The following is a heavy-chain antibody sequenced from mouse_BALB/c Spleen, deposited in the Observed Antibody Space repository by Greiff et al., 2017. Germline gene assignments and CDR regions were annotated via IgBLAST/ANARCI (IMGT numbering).Heavy chain of an antibody. CDR2: ISYDGSN. J-gene: IGHJ3*01. D-gene: IGHD2-1*01. Sequence: VQLKESGPGLVKPSQSLSLTCSVTGYSITSGYYWNWIRQFPGNKLEWMGYISYDGSNNYNPSLKNRISITRDTSKNQFFLKLNSVTTEDTATYYCARRDGNYPAWFAYWGQGTLVTVSA. CDR1: GYSITSGYY. CDR3: ARRDGNYPAWFAY. V-gene: IGHV3-6*02.